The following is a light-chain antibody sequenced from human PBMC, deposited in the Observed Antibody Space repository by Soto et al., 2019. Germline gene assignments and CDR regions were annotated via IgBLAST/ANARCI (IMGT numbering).Light chain of an antibody. CDR2: VDGDGRH. V-gene: IGLV4-69*01. Sequence: QLVLTQSPSASASLGASVKITCTLSSAHSTYVVAWLLQQPEKAPKYLMKVDGDGRHTRGDGIPDRFSGSSSGAERYLTISSLQSEDEAVYYCQTWGSGIRVFGGGTKVTVL. CDR3: QTWGSGIRV. J-gene: IGLJ3*02. CDR1: SAHSTYV.